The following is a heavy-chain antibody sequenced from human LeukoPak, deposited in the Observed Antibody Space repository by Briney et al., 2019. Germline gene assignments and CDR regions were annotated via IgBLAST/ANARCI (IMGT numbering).Heavy chain of an antibody. CDR2: INHSGST. CDR1: GGSFSGYY. CDR3: ASRGPGYYYYGMDV. Sequence: SETLSLTCAVYGGSFSGYYWSWIRQPPGKGLEWIGEINHSGSTNYNPSLKSRVTISVDTSKNQFSLKLSSVTAADTAVYYCASRGPGYYYYGMDVWGQGTTVTVSS. V-gene: IGHV4-34*01. J-gene: IGHJ6*02.